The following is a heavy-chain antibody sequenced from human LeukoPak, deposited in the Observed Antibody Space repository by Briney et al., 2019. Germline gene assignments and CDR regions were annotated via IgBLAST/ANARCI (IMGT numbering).Heavy chain of an antibody. D-gene: IGHD3-10*01. J-gene: IGHJ4*02. CDR3: ASSYGSGSFTLDY. Sequence: SVKVSCKASGGTFSSYAISWVRQAPGQGLEWMGGIIPIFGTANYAQKFQGRVTITADESTSTAYMELSSLRSEDTAVYYCASSYGSGSFTLDYWGQGTLVTVSS. CDR1: GGTFSSYA. CDR2: IIPIFGTA. V-gene: IGHV1-69*13.